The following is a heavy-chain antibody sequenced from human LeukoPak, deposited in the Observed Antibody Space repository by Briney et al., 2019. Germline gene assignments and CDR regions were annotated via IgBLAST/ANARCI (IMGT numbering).Heavy chain of an antibody. D-gene: IGHD3-10*01. Sequence: SETLSLACTVSGYSISSGHYWGWIRQPPGKGLEWIGSIHHGGTTFSTPSLRNRVTISLNTSENQFSLKLASVTAADTALYYCARGITSQGAADALGQRPLVTVSS. CDR2: IHHGGTT. CDR3: ARGITSQGAADA. J-gene: IGHJ5*02. V-gene: IGHV4-38-2*02. CDR1: GYSISSGHY.